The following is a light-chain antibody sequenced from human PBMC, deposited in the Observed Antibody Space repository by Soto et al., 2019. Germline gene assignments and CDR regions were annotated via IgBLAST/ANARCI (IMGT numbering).Light chain of an antibody. V-gene: IGLV3-21*04. CDR2: NEI. CDR3: HVWDSDRDHPV. CDR1: NIGSKS. Sequence: SYELTQPPSVSVAPGKTATITCGGNNIGSKSVHWYQEKSGQAPVLVIYNEIDRPSGIPERFAGSNSGNTATLTISRVEAGDEADSYCHVWDSDRDHPVFGGGTKVTVL. J-gene: IGLJ2*01.